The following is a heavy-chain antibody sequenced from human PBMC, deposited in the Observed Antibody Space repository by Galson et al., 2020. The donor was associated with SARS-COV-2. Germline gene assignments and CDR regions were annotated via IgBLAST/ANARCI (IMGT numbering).Heavy chain of an antibody. D-gene: IGHD5-12*01. CDR1: GFTFSSYG. CDR2: IWYDGSNK. Sequence: GGSLRLSCAASGFTFSSYGMHWVRQAPGKGLEWVAVIWYDGSNKYYADSVKGRFTISRDNSKNTLYLQMNSLRAEDTAVYYCARDLAVATKDDYWGQGTLVTVSS. V-gene: IGHV3-33*01. J-gene: IGHJ4*02. CDR3: ARDLAVATKDDY.